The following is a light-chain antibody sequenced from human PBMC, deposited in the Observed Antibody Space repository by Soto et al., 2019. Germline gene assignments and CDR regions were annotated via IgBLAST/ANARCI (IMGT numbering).Light chain of an antibody. V-gene: IGKV3-20*01. J-gene: IGKJ5*01. CDR3: QQYGSSPLGT. CDR1: QSVSSSY. CDR2: GAS. Sequence: EIVLTLSPGTLSLSPGERATLSCRASQSVSSSYLAWYQQKPGQAPRLLIYGASSRATGIPDRFSGSGSGTDFTLTISRLEPEDFAVYYCQQYGSSPLGTFGQGTRLEIK.